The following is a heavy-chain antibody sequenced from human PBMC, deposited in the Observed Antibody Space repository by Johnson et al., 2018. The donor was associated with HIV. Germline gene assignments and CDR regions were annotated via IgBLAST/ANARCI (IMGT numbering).Heavy chain of an antibody. CDR2: ISYDGHNE. J-gene: IGHJ3*02. V-gene: IGHV3-30*14. Sequence: QVQLVESGGGVVQPGRSLRLSCAASGFTFSSYAMHWVRQAPGKGLEWVAVISYDGHNEYYADSVEGRFTVSRDNTKNTLYLQMNSLRAEDTAVYYCAREFGDLRAFDIWGQGTMVTVSS. CDR3: AREFGDLRAFDI. CDR1: GFTFSSYA. D-gene: IGHD3-16*01.